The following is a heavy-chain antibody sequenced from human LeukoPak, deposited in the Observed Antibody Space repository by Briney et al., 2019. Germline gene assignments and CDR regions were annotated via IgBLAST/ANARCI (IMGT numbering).Heavy chain of an antibody. CDR1: GLTFNTYW. D-gene: IGHD3-16*01. J-gene: IGHJ2*01. V-gene: IGHV3-74*01. Sequence: GGSLRLSCGASGLTFNTYWIHWVRRAPGKGLVWVSQIKFDGSLASYADSVKGRFTISRDNTKNTLYLQMNSLRSEDTGVYYCVTGHYDSRMYFDLWGRGTLVIVSS. CDR3: VTGHYDSRMYFDL. CDR2: IKFDGSLA.